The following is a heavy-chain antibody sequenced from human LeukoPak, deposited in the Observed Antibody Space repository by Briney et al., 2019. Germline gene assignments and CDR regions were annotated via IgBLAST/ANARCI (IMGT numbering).Heavy chain of an antibody. CDR1: GFTFSSYE. Sequence: GGSLRLSCAASGFTFSSYEMNWVRQAPGKGLEWVSYISSSGSTIYYADSVKGRFTIPRDNAKNSLYLQMNSLRAEDTAVYYCARGSIDWGLAAAGFDYWGQGTLVTVSS. D-gene: IGHD6-13*01. J-gene: IGHJ4*02. CDR2: ISSSGSTI. CDR3: ARGSIDWGLAAAGFDY. V-gene: IGHV3-48*03.